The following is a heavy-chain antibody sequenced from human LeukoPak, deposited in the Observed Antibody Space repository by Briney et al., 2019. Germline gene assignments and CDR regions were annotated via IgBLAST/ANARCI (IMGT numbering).Heavy chain of an antibody. J-gene: IGHJ4*02. CDR2: IYHSGST. Sequence: SETLSLTCTVSGYSIRSGYYWGWIRQPPGKGLEGIGRIYHSGSTYYNPSLKSRVTISVDTSRNQCSLTVSSVTAADTAVYYCARASGSYGGYYFAYWGQGTLVTVSS. CDR3: ARASGSYGGYYFAY. CDR1: GYSIRSGYY. V-gene: IGHV4-38-2*02. D-gene: IGHD1-26*01.